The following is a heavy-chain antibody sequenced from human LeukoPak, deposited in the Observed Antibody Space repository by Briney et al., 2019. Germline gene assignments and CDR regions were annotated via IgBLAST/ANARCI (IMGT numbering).Heavy chain of an antibody. J-gene: IGHJ4*02. CDR3: AKDPRIAAAGLFDY. Sequence: PGGSLRLSCAASGFTFSSYAMSWARQAPGKGLEWVSAISGSGGSTYYADSVKGRFTISRDNSKNTLYLQMDSLRAEDTAVYYCAKDPRIAAAGLFDYWGQGTLVTVSS. D-gene: IGHD6-13*01. CDR2: ISGSGGST. V-gene: IGHV3-23*01. CDR1: GFTFSSYA.